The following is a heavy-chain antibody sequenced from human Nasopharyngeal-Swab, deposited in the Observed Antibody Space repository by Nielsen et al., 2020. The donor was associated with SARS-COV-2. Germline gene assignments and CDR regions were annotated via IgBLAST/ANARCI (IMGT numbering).Heavy chain of an antibody. CDR2: ISGSGGST. J-gene: IGHJ4*02. V-gene: IGHV3-23*01. D-gene: IGHD3/OR15-3a*01. CDR3: AKSWTYYFDY. Sequence: QAPGKGLEWVSAISGSGGSTYYADSVKGRFTISRDNSKNTLYLQMNSLRAEDTAVYYCAKSWTYYFDYWGQGTLVTVSS.